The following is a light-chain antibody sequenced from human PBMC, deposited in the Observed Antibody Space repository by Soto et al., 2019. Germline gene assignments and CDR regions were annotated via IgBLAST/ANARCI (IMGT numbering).Light chain of an antibody. CDR2: KVD. J-gene: IGLJ3*02. Sequence: QSVLTQPASVSGSPGQSITIPCSGRSSDLGGLNYVSWYQQHPGKVPKLIIYKVDNRPSGISDRFSASKSGNTASLTISGLQAEGEAHYYCSSYTNTGTLVVFGVGTKLTVL. CDR3: SSYTNTGTLVV. V-gene: IGLV2-14*01. CDR1: SSDLGGLNY.